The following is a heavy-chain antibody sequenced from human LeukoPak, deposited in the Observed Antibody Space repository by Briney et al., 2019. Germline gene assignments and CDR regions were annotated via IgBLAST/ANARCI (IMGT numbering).Heavy chain of an antibody. D-gene: IGHD3-16*02. CDR2: ISSSSSTI. J-gene: IGHJ4*02. V-gene: IGHV3-48*02. CDR1: GFTFSSYS. CDR3: ARDEYDYIWGSYRQYYFDY. Sequence: PGGSLRLSCAASGFTFSSYSMNWVRQAPGKGLEWVSYISSSSSTIYYADSVKGRFTISRDNAKNSLYLQMNSLRDEDTAVYYCARDEYDYIWGSYRQYYFDYWGQGTLVTVSS.